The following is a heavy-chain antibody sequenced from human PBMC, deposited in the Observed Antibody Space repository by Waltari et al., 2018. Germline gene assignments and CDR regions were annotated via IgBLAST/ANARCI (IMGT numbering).Heavy chain of an antibody. CDR3: ARAIAAADPFGYFDL. Sequence: QVQLQESGPGLVKPSETLSLTCTVSGCSISSHYWSWIRQPPGKGLEWSGYIYYRGRTNYNPSLKSRVTISVDTSKNQFSLKLSSVTAADKAVYYCARAIAAADPFGYFDLWGRGTLVTVSS. V-gene: IGHV4-59*11. CDR1: GCSISSHY. J-gene: IGHJ2*01. CDR2: IYYRGRT. D-gene: IGHD6-13*01.